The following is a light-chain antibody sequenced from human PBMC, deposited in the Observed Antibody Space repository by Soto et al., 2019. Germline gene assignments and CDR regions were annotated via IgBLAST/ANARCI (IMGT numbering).Light chain of an antibody. CDR1: QGISIY. CDR2: GAS. J-gene: IGKJ4*01. Sequence: DIQMTQSPSSLSASVGDRITITCRASQGISIYLAWYQQKPGKVPKLLIHGASTLQSGVPSRFSGGGSGTDFTLTISSLQPEDVATYYCQKYNNVPFTFGGGTKVELK. CDR3: QKYNNVPFT. V-gene: IGKV1-27*01.